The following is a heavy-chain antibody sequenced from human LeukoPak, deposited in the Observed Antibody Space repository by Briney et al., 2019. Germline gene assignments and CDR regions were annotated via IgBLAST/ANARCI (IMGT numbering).Heavy chain of an antibody. CDR2: INPSGGST. Sequence: ASVEVSCKASGYTFTSYYMHWVRQAPGQGLEWMGIINPSGGSTSYAQKFQGRVTMTRDTSTSTVYMELSSLRSEDTAVYYCARAAYCGGDCYSDAFDIWGQGTMVTVSS. CDR3: ARAAYCGGDCYSDAFDI. CDR1: GYTFTSYY. V-gene: IGHV1-46*01. J-gene: IGHJ3*02. D-gene: IGHD2-21*02.